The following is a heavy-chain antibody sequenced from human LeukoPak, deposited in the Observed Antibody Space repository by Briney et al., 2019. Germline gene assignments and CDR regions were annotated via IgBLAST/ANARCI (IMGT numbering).Heavy chain of an antibody. CDR2: ISRSSSTI. CDR3: ARDALPMTTVTSDAFDI. J-gene: IGHJ3*02. Sequence: GGSLRLSCAASEFSVGSNYMTWVRQAPGKGLEWVAYISRSSSTIYYADSVKGRFTISRDNAKNSLYLQMNSLRAEDTAVYYCARDALPMTTVTSDAFDIWGQGTMVTVSS. D-gene: IGHD4-17*01. V-gene: IGHV3-48*01. CDR1: EFSVGSNY.